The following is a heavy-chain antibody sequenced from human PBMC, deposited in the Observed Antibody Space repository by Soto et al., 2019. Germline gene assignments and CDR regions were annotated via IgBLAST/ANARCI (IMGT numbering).Heavy chain of an antibody. D-gene: IGHD2-8*01. Sequence: EVQLVESGGGLVKPGGSLRLSCAASGFTFSSYSMNWVRQAPGKGLEWVSSISSSSSYIYYADSVKGRFTISRDNAKNSLYLRMNSLRAEDTAVYYCARDVMVYAGPYYYYMDVWGKGTTVTVSS. J-gene: IGHJ6*03. V-gene: IGHV3-21*01. CDR1: GFTFSSYS. CDR3: ARDVMVYAGPYYYYMDV. CDR2: ISSSSSYI.